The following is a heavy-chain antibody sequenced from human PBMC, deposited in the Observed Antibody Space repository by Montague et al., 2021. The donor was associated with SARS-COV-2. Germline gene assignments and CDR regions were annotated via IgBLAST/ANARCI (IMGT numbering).Heavy chain of an antibody. Sequence: SETLSLPCTVSGDSVSSSDHYWGWIRQPPGKGLEWLGIVYSSGXPXYXXXXKGRVTISIDASKNQFSLKLNSLTTTDTAIYHCARRRLREDYFDFWGQGTLRTVSS. CDR1: GDSVSSSDHY. CDR2: VYSSGXP. V-gene: IGHV4-39*01. D-gene: IGHD4-17*01. J-gene: IGHJ4*02. CDR3: ARRRLREDYFDF.